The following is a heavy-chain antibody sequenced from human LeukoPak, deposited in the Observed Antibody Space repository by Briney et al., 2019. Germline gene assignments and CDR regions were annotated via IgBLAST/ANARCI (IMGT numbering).Heavy chain of an antibody. J-gene: IGHJ4*02. Sequence: GGSLRLSCAASGFTFSSSGMHWVRQAPGKGLEWVAFIDYDGRNAFYADSVKGRFTISRDNSKNTLYLQMNSLRPEDTAIYYCSIFEITLIVVLNSWGQGTLVTVSS. CDR1: GFTFSSSG. V-gene: IGHV3-30*02. CDR2: IDYDGRNA. D-gene: IGHD3-22*01. CDR3: SIFEITLIVVLNS.